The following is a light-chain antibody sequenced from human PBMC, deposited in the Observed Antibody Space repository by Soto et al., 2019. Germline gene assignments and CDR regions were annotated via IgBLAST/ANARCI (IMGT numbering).Light chain of an antibody. CDR3: QQYNTWPLT. CDR2: DAS. V-gene: IGKV3-15*01. J-gene: IGKJ3*01. CDR1: QSVSSN. Sequence: ETVMTQSPATLSVSPGERPTLSCRASQSVSSNLAWYQQKPGQAPRLLIYDASTRATGIPARFSGSGSGTEFTLTSSSLQSEDCAVYYCQQYNTWPLTFGPGTKVDIK.